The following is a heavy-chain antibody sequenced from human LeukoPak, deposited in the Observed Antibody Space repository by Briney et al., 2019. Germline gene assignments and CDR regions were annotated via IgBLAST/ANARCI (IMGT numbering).Heavy chain of an antibody. CDR3: ATYRRGPSYYFDY. CDR1: GFTFSSYA. D-gene: IGHD3-16*02. J-gene: IGHJ4*02. CDR2: ITASGGNA. Sequence: PGGSLRLSCAASGFTFSSYAMSWVRQAPGKGLDWVSAITASGGNAYYSDSVKGRFTISRDDSKNTLYLYMNSLRADDTAVYYCATYRRGPSYYFDYWGQGTLVTVSS. V-gene: IGHV3-23*01.